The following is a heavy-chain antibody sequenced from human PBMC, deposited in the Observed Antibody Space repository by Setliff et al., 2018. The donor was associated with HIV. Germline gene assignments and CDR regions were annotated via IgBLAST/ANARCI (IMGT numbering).Heavy chain of an antibody. CDR3: ARGLTGGNSISDFDY. D-gene: IGHD2-21*02. J-gene: IGHJ4*02. Sequence: ASVKVSCKASGGTFGIYGISWVRQAPGQGLEWMGGTIPMFGTANYAQKFQGRVTITTDESTNTGYMELSSLRSEDTAVYYCARGLTGGNSISDFDYWGQGTLVTVSS. CDR2: TIPMFGTA. V-gene: IGHV1-69*05. CDR1: GGTFGIYG.